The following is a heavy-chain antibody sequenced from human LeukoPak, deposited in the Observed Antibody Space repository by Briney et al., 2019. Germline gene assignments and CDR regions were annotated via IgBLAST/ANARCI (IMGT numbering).Heavy chain of an antibody. CDR2: INPNTGGT. CDR3: ARDHDFWSGSTYYMDV. D-gene: IGHD3-3*01. V-gene: IGHV1-2*02. Sequence: ASVKVSCKASAYTFIGYYIHWVRQAPGQWLEWMGWINPNTGGTNYAQKFQGRVTMTRDTSINTAYMELSRLRSDDTAVYYCARDHDFWSGSTYYMDVWGKGTTVTVSS. J-gene: IGHJ6*03. CDR1: AYTFIGYY.